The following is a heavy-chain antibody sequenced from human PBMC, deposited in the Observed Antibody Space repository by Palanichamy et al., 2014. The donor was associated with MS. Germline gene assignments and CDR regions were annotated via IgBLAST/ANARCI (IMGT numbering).Heavy chain of an antibody. D-gene: IGHD3-10*01. CDR2: VYYNGNI. J-gene: IGHJ6*03. Sequence: QLQLRESGPGLVKPWETLSLTCTVSGDSISRGPYYWGWIRQPPGKGLQWIGNVYYNGNIAYNPALKSRVTVSVDTSMNQFSLKLSSVTAADTAVYFCARVWFDSGSRSVPSNIDVWGKGTTVTVSS. CDR1: GDSISRGPYY. CDR3: ARVWFDSGSRSVPSNIDV. V-gene: IGHV4-39*01.